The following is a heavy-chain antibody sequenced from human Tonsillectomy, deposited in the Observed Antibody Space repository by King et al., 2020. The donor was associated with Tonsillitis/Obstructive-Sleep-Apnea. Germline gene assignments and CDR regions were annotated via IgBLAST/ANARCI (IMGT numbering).Heavy chain of an antibody. CDR1: GYSFTSYW. Sequence: VQLVQSGAEVKKSGESLKISCKGSGYSFTSYWIGWVRQMPGKGLEWMGIIYPADSDIVYSPSFQGQVTISADKSISTAYLQWSSLKASDTAMYYCASLPNEFSSGWRPPNHGYFDYWGQGTLVTVSS. J-gene: IGHJ4*02. CDR3: ASLPNEFSSGWRPPNHGYFDY. V-gene: IGHV5-51*01. CDR2: IYPADSDI. D-gene: IGHD6-19*01.